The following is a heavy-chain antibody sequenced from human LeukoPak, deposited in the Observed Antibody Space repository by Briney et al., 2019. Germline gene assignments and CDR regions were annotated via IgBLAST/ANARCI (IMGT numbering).Heavy chain of an antibody. CDR3: ARESTVTTNEENWFDP. J-gene: IGHJ5*02. D-gene: IGHD4-17*01. V-gene: IGHV4-30-4*08. CDR1: GCSISSGDYY. Sequence: PSETLSLTCAVSGCSISSGDYYWSWIRQPPGKGLEWNGYIYYSGSTYYNPSLKSRVTISVDTSKNQFSLKLSSVTAADTAVYYCARESTVTTNEENWFDPWGQGTLVTVSS. CDR2: IYYSGST.